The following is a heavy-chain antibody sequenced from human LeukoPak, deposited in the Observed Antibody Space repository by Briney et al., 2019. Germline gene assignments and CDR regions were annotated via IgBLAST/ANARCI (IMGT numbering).Heavy chain of an antibody. J-gene: IGHJ4*02. Sequence: GGSLRLSCAASGFTFSSHAMTWVRQAPGKGLEWVSSKGASGGSKYYADSVKGRFTNSTDKAKNTLYLRMNRLRAEDTAVYYCARVGIQRYFDYWGQGTLVTASS. CDR1: GFTFSSHA. D-gene: IGHD5-18*01. CDR2: KGASGGSK. V-gene: IGHV3-23*01. CDR3: ARVGIQRYFDY.